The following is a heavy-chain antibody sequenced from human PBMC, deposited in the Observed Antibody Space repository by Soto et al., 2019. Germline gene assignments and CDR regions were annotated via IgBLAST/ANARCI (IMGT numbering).Heavy chain of an antibody. CDR1: GFTFSSYG. Sequence: QVQLVESGGDVVQPGRSLRLSCAASGFTFSSYGMHWVRQAPGKGLEWVAVISHDGSSKYYADSVKGRFTISRDNSKNTLYLQMNSLRAEDTAVYYCAKRHYYGSGRYRNDALDIWGQGTMVTVSS. D-gene: IGHD3-10*01. J-gene: IGHJ3*02. V-gene: IGHV3-30*18. CDR3: AKRHYYGSGRYRNDALDI. CDR2: ISHDGSSK.